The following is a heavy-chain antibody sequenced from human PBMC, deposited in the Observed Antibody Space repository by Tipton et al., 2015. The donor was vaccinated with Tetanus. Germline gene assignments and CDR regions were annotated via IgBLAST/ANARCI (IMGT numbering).Heavy chain of an antibody. V-gene: IGHV3-48*02. CDR1: GFSFRDFG. CDR3: ARRGEARANWFDS. Sequence: SLRLSCAGSGFSFRDFGMNWVRQAPGKGLEWISYISYSSTSIYHADSVKGRFAVSRDNAKNSLYLQMNTLRDDDTAVYYCARRGEARANWFDSWGQGTLVTVSS. J-gene: IGHJ5*01. CDR2: ISYSSTSI.